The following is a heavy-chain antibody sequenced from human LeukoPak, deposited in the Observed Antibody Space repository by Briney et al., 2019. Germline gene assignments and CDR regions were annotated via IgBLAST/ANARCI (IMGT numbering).Heavy chain of an antibody. J-gene: IGHJ4*02. CDR1: GFTFSSYA. D-gene: IGHD6-6*01. V-gene: IGHV3-23*01. CDR2: ISGSGGST. CDR3: AKGTSRFDY. Sequence: GGSLRLSCAASGFTFSSYATSCVRQAPGKGVEWVSAISGSGGSTYYADSVKGRFTISRDNSKNTLYLQMNSLRAEDTAVYYCAKGTSRFDYWGQGTLVTVSS.